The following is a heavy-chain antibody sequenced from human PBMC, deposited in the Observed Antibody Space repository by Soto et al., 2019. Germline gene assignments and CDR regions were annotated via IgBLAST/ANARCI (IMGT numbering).Heavy chain of an antibody. CDR1: GASISSDNW. D-gene: IGHD3-10*01. CDR3: ARVSAASLLRGVIIN. J-gene: IGHJ4*02. CDR2: IYHGGTT. Sequence: QVLLQESGPGLVKPSGTLSLTCTVSGASISSDNWWGWFRLPPGKGLVWIGEIYHGGTTNSNPSLKSRVTMSSDASKNYFSLHLSSVTAADTAIYYCARVSAASLLRGVIINWGQGALGSVSS. V-gene: IGHV4-4*02.